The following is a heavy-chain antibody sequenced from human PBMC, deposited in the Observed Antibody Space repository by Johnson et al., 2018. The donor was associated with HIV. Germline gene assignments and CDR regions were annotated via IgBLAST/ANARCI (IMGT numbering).Heavy chain of an antibody. V-gene: IGHV3-7*03. J-gene: IGHJ3*02. CDR2: IKQDGSAK. Sequence: MQLVESGGGVVRPGGSLRLSCAASGFTFSSYWMSWVRQAPGKGLEWVANIKQDGSAKYYVESVKGRFTISRDNAKNSLYLQMNRLRAEDTALYYCASQRCKQGDAFDIWGQGTMVTVSS. CDR1: GFTFSSYW. CDR3: ASQRCKQGDAFDI. D-gene: IGHD2-8*01.